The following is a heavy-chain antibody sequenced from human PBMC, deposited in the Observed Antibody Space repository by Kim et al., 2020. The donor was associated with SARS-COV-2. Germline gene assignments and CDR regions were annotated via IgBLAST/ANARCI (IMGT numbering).Heavy chain of an antibody. J-gene: IGHJ4*02. CDR3: ARAIYGYYYLDY. D-gene: IGHD5-18*01. CDR2: ISYDGSNK. CDR1: GFTFSSYA. Sequence: GGSLRLSCAASGFTFSSYAMHWVRQAPGKGLEWVAVISYDGSNKYYADSVKGRFTISRDNSKNTLYLQMNSLRAEDTAVYYCARAIYGYYYLDYWGQGTLVTVSS. V-gene: IGHV3-30-3*01.